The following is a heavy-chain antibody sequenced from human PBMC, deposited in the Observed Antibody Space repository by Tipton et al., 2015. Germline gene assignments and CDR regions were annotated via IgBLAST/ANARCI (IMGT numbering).Heavy chain of an antibody. D-gene: IGHD2-15*01. CDR3: ATPGSCSGGTCFTLYY. V-gene: IGHV3-23*01. J-gene: IGHJ4*02. CDR1: GFTSDDYA. CDR2: ISGTSGNT. Sequence: SLRLSCRASGFTSDDYAMHWVRQGPGKGLEWVSAISGTSGNTYYADSVKGRFTISRDNSKNALFLQMNSLRAEDTALYYCATPGSCSGGTCFTLYYWGQGTLVTVSS.